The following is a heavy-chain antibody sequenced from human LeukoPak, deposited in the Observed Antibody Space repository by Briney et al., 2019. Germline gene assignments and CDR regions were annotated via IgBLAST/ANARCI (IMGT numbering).Heavy chain of an antibody. J-gene: IGHJ3*02. D-gene: IGHD6-13*01. CDR3: AKQAHGSSSWYALGAFDI. V-gene: IGHV3-33*05. CDR2: ISYDGSNK. Sequence: GGSLRLSCAASGFTFSTYGMHWVRQASGKGLEWVAVISYDGSNKYYADSVKGRFTISRDNSKNTLYLQINSLRAEDTAVYYCAKQAHGSSSWYALGAFDIWGQGTMVTVSS. CDR1: GFTFSTYG.